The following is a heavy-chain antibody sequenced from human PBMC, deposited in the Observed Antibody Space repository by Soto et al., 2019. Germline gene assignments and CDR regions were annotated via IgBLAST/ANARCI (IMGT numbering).Heavy chain of an antibody. CDR1: GFTFSTYA. CDR2: ISGSGGST. Sequence: PGGSLRLSCAASGFTFSTYAMSWVRQAPGKGLEWVSVISGSGGSTYYADSVKGRFTISRDNSKNTLSLQMNSLRAEDTALYYCAKDCSSTNCYVDYWGQGTLVTVSS. D-gene: IGHD2-2*01. CDR3: AKDCSSTNCYVDY. V-gene: IGHV3-23*01. J-gene: IGHJ4*02.